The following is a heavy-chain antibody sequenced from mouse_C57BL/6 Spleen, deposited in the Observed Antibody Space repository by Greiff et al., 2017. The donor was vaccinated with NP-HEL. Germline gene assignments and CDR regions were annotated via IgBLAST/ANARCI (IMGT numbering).Heavy chain of an antibody. CDR2: IYPGDGDT. CDR1: GYAFSSSW. D-gene: IGHD2-1*01. V-gene: IGHV1-82*01. CDR3: ARLLAGNCFDY. J-gene: IGHJ2*01. Sequence: VQLQQSGPELVKPGASVKISCKASGYAFSSSWMNWVKQRPGKGLEWIGRIYPGDGDTNYNGKFKGKATLTADKSSSTAYMQPSSLTSEDSAVYFSARLLAGNCFDYWGQGTTLTVSS.